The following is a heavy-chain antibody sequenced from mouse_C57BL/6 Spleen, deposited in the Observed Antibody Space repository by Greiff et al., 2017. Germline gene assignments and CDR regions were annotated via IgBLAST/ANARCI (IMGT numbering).Heavy chain of an antibody. CDR2: IYPGGGYT. D-gene: IGHD2-1*01. J-gene: IGHJ3*01. V-gene: IGHV1-63*01. Sequence: QVQLKESGAELVRPGTSVKMSCKASGYTFTNYWIGWAKQRPGHGLEWIGDIYPGGGYTNYNEKFKGKATLTADKSSSTAYMQFSSLTSEDSAIYYCARGLYYGNYSAWFAYWGQGTLVTVSA. CDR1: GYTFTNYW. CDR3: ARGLYYGNYSAWFAY.